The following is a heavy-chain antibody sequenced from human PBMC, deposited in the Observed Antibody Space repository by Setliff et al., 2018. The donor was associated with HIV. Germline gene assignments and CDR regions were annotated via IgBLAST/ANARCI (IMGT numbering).Heavy chain of an antibody. CDR1: GYIFSSYW. Sequence: PGESLKISCKGSGYIFSSYWIAWVRQMPGKGLEWMGIIYPGDSDTRYSPSFQGQVTISAIGSISTAYLQWSSLEASDTAMYYCARQLRSNYRFPYFDYWGQGTLVTVSS. V-gene: IGHV5-51*01. CDR3: ARQLRSNYRFPYFDY. D-gene: IGHD4-4*01. CDR2: IYPGDSDT. J-gene: IGHJ4*02.